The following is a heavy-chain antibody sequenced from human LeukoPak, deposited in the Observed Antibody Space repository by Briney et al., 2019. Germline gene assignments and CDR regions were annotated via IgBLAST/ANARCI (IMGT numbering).Heavy chain of an antibody. V-gene: IGHV3-48*03. CDR1: GFTFSSYE. J-gene: IGHJ4*02. CDR2: ISSSGSTI. CDR3: AREDCSSSSCYSIALDY. D-gene: IGHD2-2*01. Sequence: PGGSLRLSCASSGFTFSSYEMNWVRQAPGKGLEWVSYISSSGSTIYYADSVKGRFTISRDNAKNSLYLQMNSLRADDTAVYYCAREDCSSSSCYSIALDYWGQGTLVTVSS.